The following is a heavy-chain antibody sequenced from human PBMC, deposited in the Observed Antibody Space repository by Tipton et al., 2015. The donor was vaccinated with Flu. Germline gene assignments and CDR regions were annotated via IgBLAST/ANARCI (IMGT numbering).Heavy chain of an antibody. J-gene: IGHJ5*02. CDR2: IIPIFGTA. V-gene: IGHV1-69*01. CDR3: ARAYEGTYCSSTSCRNWFDP. D-gene: IGHD2-2*01. CDR1: GGTFSSYA. Sequence: QSGPEVKKPGSSVKVSCKASGGTFSSYAISWVRQAPGQGLEWMGGIIPIFGTANYAQKFQGRVTITADESTSTAYMELSSLRSEDTAVYYCARAYEGTYCSSTSCRNWFDPWGQGTLVTVSS.